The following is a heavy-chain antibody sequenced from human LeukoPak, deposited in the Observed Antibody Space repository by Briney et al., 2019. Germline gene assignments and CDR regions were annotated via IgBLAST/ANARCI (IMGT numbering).Heavy chain of an antibody. CDR1: GFTFSSYG. CDR2: IWYDGSNK. V-gene: IGHV3-33*01. Sequence: GGSLRLSCAASGFTFSSYGMHWVRQAPGKGLEWVAVIWYDGSNKYYADSVKGRFTISRDNSKNTLYLQMNSLRAEDTAVYYCAREIPRVHDYSNYLYGMDVWGQGTTVTVSS. D-gene: IGHD4-11*01. CDR3: AREIPRVHDYSNYLYGMDV. J-gene: IGHJ6*02.